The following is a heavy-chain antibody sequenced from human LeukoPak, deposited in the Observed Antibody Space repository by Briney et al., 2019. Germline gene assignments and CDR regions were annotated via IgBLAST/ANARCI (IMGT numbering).Heavy chain of an antibody. J-gene: IGHJ4*02. V-gene: IGHV5-10-1*01. D-gene: IGHD5-12*01. Sequence: GESLKISCRGSGYSFTTYWIGWVRQMPGKGLEWMGRIDPSDSYTNYSPSFQGHVTISADKSISTAYLQWSSLKASDTAMYYCAIEGGYSGYGFFDYWGQGTLVTVSS. CDR3: AIEGGYSGYGFFDY. CDR1: GYSFTTYW. CDR2: IDPSDSYT.